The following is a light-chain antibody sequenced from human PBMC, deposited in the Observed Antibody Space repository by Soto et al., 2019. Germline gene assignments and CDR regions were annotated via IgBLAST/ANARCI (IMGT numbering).Light chain of an antibody. Sequence: EVVMRQSPATLSVSPGEGATLSCRASQSVSSNLAWYQQKPGQAPSLLSYGASTRATGTPARFSGSGSGTEFTLTISSLQSEDFAVYYCQQYIRWPLTFGGGTKVDIK. CDR1: QSVSSN. CDR3: QQYIRWPLT. V-gene: IGKV3-15*01. CDR2: GAS. J-gene: IGKJ4*01.